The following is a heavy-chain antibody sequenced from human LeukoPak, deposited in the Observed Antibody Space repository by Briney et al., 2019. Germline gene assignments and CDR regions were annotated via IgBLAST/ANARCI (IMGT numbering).Heavy chain of an antibody. CDR1: GFTFSSYA. D-gene: IGHD3-10*01. J-gene: IGHJ4*02. V-gene: IGHV3-23*01. Sequence: GGSLRLSCAASGFTFSSYAMTWVRQAPGKGREWVSGISSTGGSTYYADSVKGRFTISRDNSKNTLYLQVNSLRAEDTAVYYCAKGRGLSRQGPDYWGQGTLVTVSS. CDR2: ISSTGGST. CDR3: AKGRGLSRQGPDY.